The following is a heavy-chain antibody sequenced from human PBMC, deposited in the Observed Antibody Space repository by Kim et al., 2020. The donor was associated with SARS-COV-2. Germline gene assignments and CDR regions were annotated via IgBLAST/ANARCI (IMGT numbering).Heavy chain of an antibody. CDR3: ARGQYSGSYYYYYGMDV. D-gene: IGHD1-26*01. Sequence: GGSLRLSCAASGFTFSSYSMNWVRQAPGKGLEWVSYISSSSSTIYYADSVKGRFTISRDNAKNSLYLQMNSLRDEDTAVYYCARGQYSGSYYYYYGMDVWGQGTTVTVSS. CDR2: ISSSSSTI. CDR1: GFTFSSYS. V-gene: IGHV3-48*02. J-gene: IGHJ6*02.